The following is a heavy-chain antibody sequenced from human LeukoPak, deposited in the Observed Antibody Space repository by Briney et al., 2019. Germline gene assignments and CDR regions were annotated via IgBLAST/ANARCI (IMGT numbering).Heavy chain of an antibody. Sequence: GASVKVSCKAFGYTFATYYIQWVRQAPGQGLEWVGIINPSGGSITYAQNFQSRVTMNRDTSTSTVYMELSSLRSEDTAVYYCATGDSGWPPRGVYWGKGTLVTVSS. D-gene: IGHD6-19*01. CDR3: ATGDSGWPPRGVY. J-gene: IGHJ4*02. CDR1: GYTFATYY. CDR2: INPSGGSI. V-gene: IGHV1-46*01.